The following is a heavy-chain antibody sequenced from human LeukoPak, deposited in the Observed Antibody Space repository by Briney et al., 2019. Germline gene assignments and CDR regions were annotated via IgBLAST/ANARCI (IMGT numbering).Heavy chain of an antibody. CDR2: INPSGGST. CDR1: GYTFTSYY. D-gene: IGHD6-13*01. CDR3: ARDRAAGSLYYYMDV. Sequence: SVKVSCKASGYTFTSYYMHWVRQAPGQGLEWMGIINPSGGSTSYAQKFQGRVTMTRDMSTSTVYMELSSLRSEDTAVYYCARDRAAGSLYYYMDVWGKGTTVTVSS. J-gene: IGHJ6*03. V-gene: IGHV1-46*01.